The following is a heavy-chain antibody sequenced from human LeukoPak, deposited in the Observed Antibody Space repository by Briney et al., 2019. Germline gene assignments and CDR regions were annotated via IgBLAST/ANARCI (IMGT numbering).Heavy chain of an antibody. CDR1: GFTFSSHW. D-gene: IGHD4-17*01. CDR3: ASANPDYGDRGHYYYGMDV. Sequence: GGSLRLSCAASGFTFSSHWMHWVRQAPGKGLVWVSRVGEDGRNRNYADSVKGRFTISRDNAKSTLYLQMNSLRAEDTAVYYCASANPDYGDRGHYYYGMDVWGQGTTVTVSS. V-gene: IGHV3-74*01. CDR2: VGEDGRNR. J-gene: IGHJ6*02.